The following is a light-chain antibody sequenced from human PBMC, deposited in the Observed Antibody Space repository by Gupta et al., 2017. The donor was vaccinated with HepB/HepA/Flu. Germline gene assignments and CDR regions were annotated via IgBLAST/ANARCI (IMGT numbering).Light chain of an antibody. Sequence: PVLTQPPSASASLGASVTLTCTLSSGYSNYKVDWYQQRTGKGPRFVMRVGTGGIVGYKGGGSADRFSVLGSGLNRYITIKNXQXEEEGDXHCGEAHGSGSNVVVVFGGGTKLTVL. CDR2: VGTGGIVG. J-gene: IGLJ2*01. CDR1: SGYSNYK. CDR3: GEAHGSGSNVVVV. V-gene: IGLV9-49*01.